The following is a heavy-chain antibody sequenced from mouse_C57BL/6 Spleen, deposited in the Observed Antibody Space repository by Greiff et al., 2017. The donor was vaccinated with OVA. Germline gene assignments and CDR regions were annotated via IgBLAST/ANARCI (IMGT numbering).Heavy chain of an antibody. CDR1: GYTFTSYW. V-gene: IGHV1-74*01. CDR3: SIFRYYYGSSYDYFDY. D-gene: IGHD1-1*01. Sequence: QVQLQQSGADLVKPGASVKVSCKASGYTFTSYWMHWVKQRPGQGLEWIGRIHPSDSDTNSNQKFKGKATLTVDKSSSTAYMQLSILTSGDSAVYYCSIFRYYYGSSYDYFDYWGQGTTLTVSS. J-gene: IGHJ2*01. CDR2: IHPSDSDT.